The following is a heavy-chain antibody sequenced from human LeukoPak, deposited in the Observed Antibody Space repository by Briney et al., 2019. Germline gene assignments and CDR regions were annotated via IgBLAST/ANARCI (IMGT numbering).Heavy chain of an antibody. D-gene: IGHD3-3*01. CDR3: AKEGTYYDFWSGYYPPSNWFDP. J-gene: IGHJ5*02. Sequence: GGSLRLSCAASGSTFGNYYMSWVRQAPGKGLEWVANIKHDGNWKFYADSVKGRFTISRDNSKNTLYLQMNSLRAEDTAVYYCAKEGTYYDFWSGYYPPSNWFDPWGQGTLVTVSS. CDR1: GSTFGNYY. CDR2: IKHDGNWK. V-gene: IGHV3-7*01.